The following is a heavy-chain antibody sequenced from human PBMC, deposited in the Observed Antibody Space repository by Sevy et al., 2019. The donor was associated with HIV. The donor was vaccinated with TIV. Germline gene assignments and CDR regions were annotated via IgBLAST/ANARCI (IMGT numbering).Heavy chain of an antibody. CDR3: AREHTGSFPDF. J-gene: IGHJ4*02. Sequence: GGSLRLSCAASGFTFRDYPMTWIRQAPGKGLEWLSYISRASDAIYYADSVMGRFTVSRDNAQNSLYVQMARLSDEDTAIYYCAREHTGSFPDFWGQGTLVTISS. V-gene: IGHV3-48*02. D-gene: IGHD1-26*01. CDR2: ISRASDAI. CDR1: GFTFRDYP.